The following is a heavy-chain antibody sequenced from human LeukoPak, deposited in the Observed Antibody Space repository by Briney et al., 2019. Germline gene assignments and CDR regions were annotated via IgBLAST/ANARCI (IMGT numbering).Heavy chain of an antibody. J-gene: IGHJ4*02. CDR2: INSDGSNT. Sequence: PGGSLRLSCAASEFTFSSYWMHWVRQAPGKGLVWVSRINSDGSNTTYADSVKGRFTISRDNTRDTLYLHLSSLRAEDTAVYYCARSGGAGFDYWGQGTLVTVSS. D-gene: IGHD3-16*01. CDR1: EFTFSSYW. CDR3: ARSGGAGFDY. V-gene: IGHV3-74*01.